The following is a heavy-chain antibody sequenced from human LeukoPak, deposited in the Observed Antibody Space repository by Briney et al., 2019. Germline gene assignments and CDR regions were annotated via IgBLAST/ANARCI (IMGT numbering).Heavy chain of an antibody. D-gene: IGHD5-18*01. CDR1: GGSISSYY. J-gene: IGHJ4*02. Sequence: PSETLSLTCTVSGGSISSYYWSWIRQPPGKGLEWIGRIYTSGSTNYNPSLKSRVTISVDTSKNQFSLKLSSVTAADTAVYYCARDYQGGYGDKTVDYWGQGTLVTVSS. CDR2: IYTSGST. V-gene: IGHV4-4*07. CDR3: ARDYQGGYGDKTVDY.